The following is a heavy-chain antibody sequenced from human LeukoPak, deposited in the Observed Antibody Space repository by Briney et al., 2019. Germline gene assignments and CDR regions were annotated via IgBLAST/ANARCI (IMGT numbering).Heavy chain of an antibody. Sequence: GGSLRLSCVVSGFNFDNFAMHWDRQPLGKGLEWVAVISHDGRTKYYADSMKGRITISRDNSKNTLFLQMNNLRSEDTAVYFCARPSPPGDGYNPPDHWGQGTLVTVSS. CDR3: ARPSPPGDGYNPPDH. V-gene: IGHV3-30*04. CDR1: GFNFDNFA. CDR2: ISHDGRTK. J-gene: IGHJ4*02. D-gene: IGHD5-24*01.